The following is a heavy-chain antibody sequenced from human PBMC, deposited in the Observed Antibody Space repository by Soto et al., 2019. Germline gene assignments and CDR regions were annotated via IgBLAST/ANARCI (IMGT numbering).Heavy chain of an antibody. J-gene: IGHJ6*02. Sequence: QVQLVQSGAEVKKPGSSVKVSCKTSGGTFSSYAISWVRQAPGQGLEWMGGIIPMFGTANYAQKFQGIVTITGDESTSTGYMKLSSVRSEDTAVYFCARGAAVTTHYYYSLDVWGQGTTGTFSS. CDR2: IIPMFGTA. CDR3: ARGAAVTTHYYYSLDV. D-gene: IGHD4-17*01. V-gene: IGHV1-69*01. CDR1: GGTFSSYA.